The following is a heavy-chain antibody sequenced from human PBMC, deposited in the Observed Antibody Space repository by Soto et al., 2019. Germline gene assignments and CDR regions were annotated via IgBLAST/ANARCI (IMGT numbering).Heavy chain of an antibody. CDR1: GGSISSSSYY. CDR2: IYYSGST. CDR3: ATLWGQD. J-gene: IGHJ4*02. V-gene: IGHV4-39*01. Sequence: QLQLQESGPGLVKPSETLSLTCTVSGGSISSSSYYWGWIRQPPGKGLEWIGRIYYSGSTYYNPSIKRRVTISVDPSKNQCSLKLSSVTAADTAVYYCATLWGQDWGQGTLVTVSS. D-gene: IGHD3-10*01.